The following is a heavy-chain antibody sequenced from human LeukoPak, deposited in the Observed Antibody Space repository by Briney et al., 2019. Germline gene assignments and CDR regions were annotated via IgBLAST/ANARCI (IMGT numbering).Heavy chain of an antibody. CDR1: GFTFSSYE. J-gene: IGHJ4*02. CDR2: ISGSGGST. D-gene: IGHD3-3*01. V-gene: IGHV3-23*01. Sequence: GGSLRLSCAASGFTFSSYEMNWVRQAPGKGLEWVSAISGSGGSTYYADSVKGRFTISRDNSKNTLYLQMNSLRAEDTAVYYCAKDRLGGLRFLEWLFQTGDYWGQGTLVTVSS. CDR3: AKDRLGGLRFLEWLFQTGDY.